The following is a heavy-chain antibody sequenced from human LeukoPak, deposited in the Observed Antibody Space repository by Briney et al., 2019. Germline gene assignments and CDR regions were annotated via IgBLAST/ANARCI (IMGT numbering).Heavy chain of an antibody. CDR3: AKGGFGFGELKFDY. J-gene: IGHJ4*02. CDR1: GITFSSYA. D-gene: IGHD3-10*01. Sequence: GGSLRLSCAASGITFSSYAMSWVRQAPGKGLEWVSGISGSGARTYYADSVKGRFTISRDNSKNRMYLQMNSLRAEDTAVYHCAKGGFGFGELKFDYWGQGTLVTVSS. V-gene: IGHV3-23*01. CDR2: ISGSGART.